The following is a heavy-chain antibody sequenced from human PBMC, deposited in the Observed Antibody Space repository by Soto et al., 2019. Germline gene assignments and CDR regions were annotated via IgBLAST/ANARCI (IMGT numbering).Heavy chain of an antibody. CDR3: ARQLIDRYSSSWYDGDDY. Sequence: EVQLVESGGGLVKPGGSLRLSCAASGFTFSSYSMNWVRQAPGKGLEWVSSISSSSSYIYYADSVKGRFTISRDNAKNSLYLQMNSLRAEDTAVYYCARQLIDRYSSSWYDGDDYWGQGTLVTVSS. J-gene: IGHJ4*02. V-gene: IGHV3-21*01. CDR2: ISSSSSYI. D-gene: IGHD6-13*01. CDR1: GFTFSSYS.